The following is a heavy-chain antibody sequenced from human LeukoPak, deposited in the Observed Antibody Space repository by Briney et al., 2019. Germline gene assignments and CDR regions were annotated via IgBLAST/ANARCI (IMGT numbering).Heavy chain of an antibody. CDR2: INPSGGST. J-gene: IGHJ5*02. V-gene: IGHV1-46*01. CDR3: ANDRYLRITMVRGVIDLENWFDP. Sequence: ASVKVSCKASGYTFTSYYMHWVRQAPGQGLEWMGIINPSGGSTSYAQKFQGRVTMTRDMSTSTVYMELSSLRSEDTAVYYCANDRYLRITMVRGVIDLENWFDPWGQGTLVTVSS. CDR1: GYTFTSYY. D-gene: IGHD3-10*01.